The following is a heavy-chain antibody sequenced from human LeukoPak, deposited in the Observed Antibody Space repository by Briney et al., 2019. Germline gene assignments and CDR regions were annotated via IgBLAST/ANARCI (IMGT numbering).Heavy chain of an antibody. D-gene: IGHD6-19*01. CDR2: INPNSGDT. CDR1: GYTFTGYY. CDR3: ARVQWTGAFDI. V-gene: IGHV1-2*02. Sequence: ASVKVSCKTSGYTFTGYYMHWVRQAPGQGLEWMGWINPNSGDTNYAQKFQGRVTMTRDTSISTAYMELSRLRSDDTAVYYCARVQWTGAFDIWGQGTMVTVSS. J-gene: IGHJ3*02.